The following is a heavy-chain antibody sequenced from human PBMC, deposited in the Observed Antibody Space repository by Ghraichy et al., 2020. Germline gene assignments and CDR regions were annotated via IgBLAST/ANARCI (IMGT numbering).Heavy chain of an antibody. CDR2: ISGGGRTV. CDR1: KFTFSSYE. J-gene: IGHJ3*02. D-gene: IGHD3-3*01. CDR3: ASLNYEDSSAFDI. Sequence: GGSLRLSCTASKFTFSSYEMNWVRQAPGKGLEWVSYISGGGRTVYYADSVKGRFTISRDNAKKSLYLQINSLRAEDTAVYYCASLNYEDSSAFDIWGQGTMVTVSS. V-gene: IGHV3-48*03.